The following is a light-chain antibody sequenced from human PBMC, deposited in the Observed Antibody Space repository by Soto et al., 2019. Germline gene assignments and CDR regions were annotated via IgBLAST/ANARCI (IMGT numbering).Light chain of an antibody. CDR1: QSVTSSY. V-gene: IGKV3-20*01. CDR3: QQYGSSLGYT. Sequence: EIVLTQSTGNLSLSPGERATLSCRASQSVTSSYLAWYQQKPGQAPRLLIYGASSRATGIPDRFSGSGSGTDFTLTISRLEPEDFAVYYCQQYGSSLGYTFGQGTKLEIK. CDR2: GAS. J-gene: IGKJ2*01.